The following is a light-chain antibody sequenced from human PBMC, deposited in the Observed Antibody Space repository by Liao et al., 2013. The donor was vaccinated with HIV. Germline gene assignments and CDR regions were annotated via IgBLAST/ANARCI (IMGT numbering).Light chain of an antibody. V-gene: IGLV3-21*01. Sequence: SDVLAQPPSVSVAPGETARITCGGDKVGSNGVHWYQQKPGQAPTVVIYYDTERPSGIPERLSGSNSQNTATLTISRVEAGDEADYYCQVWDALSDHPVIFGGGTKLTVL. CDR1: KVGSNG. CDR2: YDT. J-gene: IGLJ2*01. CDR3: QVWDALSDHPVI.